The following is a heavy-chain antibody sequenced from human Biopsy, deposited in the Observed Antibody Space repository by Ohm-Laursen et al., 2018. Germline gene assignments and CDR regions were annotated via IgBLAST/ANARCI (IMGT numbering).Heavy chain of an antibody. D-gene: IGHD2/OR15-2a*01. CDR1: GGSISSDY. J-gene: IGHJ6*02. CDR2: IYYSGSA. Sequence: GTLSLTCTVSGGSISSDYWSWIRQTPGKGLEWIGYIYYSGSANYNPSLKSRVTISVDTSKNQFSLRLNSVTAADTAVYYCARATNSTGWPYYYFYGMDVWGQGTTVTVSS. V-gene: IGHV4-59*01. CDR3: ARATNSTGWPYYYFYGMDV.